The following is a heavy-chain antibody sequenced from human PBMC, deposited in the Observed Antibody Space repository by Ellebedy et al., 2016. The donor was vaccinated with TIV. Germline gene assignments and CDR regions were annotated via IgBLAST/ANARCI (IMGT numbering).Heavy chain of an antibody. CDR1: GFTMSSYG. J-gene: IGHJ6*02. V-gene: IGHV3-30*03. Sequence: GGSLRLSXRVSGFTMSSYGMHWVRQAPSKGLGWVAVISNDGSKKYYADSVKGRFTVSRDNTKNTLDLLMNSLRGEDTAVYYCTAEVADYFFYGMDVWGQGTTVTVSS. CDR3: TAEVADYFFYGMDV. D-gene: IGHD2-15*01. CDR2: ISNDGSKK.